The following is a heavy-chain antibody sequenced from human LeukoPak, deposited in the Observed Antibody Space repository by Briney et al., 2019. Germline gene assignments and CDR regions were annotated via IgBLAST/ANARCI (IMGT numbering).Heavy chain of an antibody. CDR1: GFTLSNYA. CDR3: AKDHAGSGRAFEY. V-gene: IGHV3-30-3*01. J-gene: IGHJ4*02. D-gene: IGHD3-10*01. CDR2: ISHIGSNK. Sequence: GRSLRLSCAASGFTLSNYAMHWVRQAPGKGLEWLGLISHIGSNKYYADSVKGRFTVSRDSSKDILYLQMNSLRADGTAIYYCAKDHAGSGRAFEYWGQGTLVTVSS.